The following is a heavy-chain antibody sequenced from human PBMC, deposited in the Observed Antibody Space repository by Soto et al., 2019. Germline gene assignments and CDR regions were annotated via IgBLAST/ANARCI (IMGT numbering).Heavy chain of an antibody. CDR1: GFTFSSYS. V-gene: IGHV3-21*01. J-gene: IGHJ4*02. CDR2: ISSSSSYI. D-gene: IGHD5-18*01. CDR3: AREAAMATYFYY. Sequence: PGGSLRLSCAASGFTFSSYSMNWVRQAPGEGLEWVSSISSSSSYIYYADSVKGRFTISRDNAKNSLYLQMNSLRAEDTAVYYCAREAAMATYFYYWGQGTLVTVSS.